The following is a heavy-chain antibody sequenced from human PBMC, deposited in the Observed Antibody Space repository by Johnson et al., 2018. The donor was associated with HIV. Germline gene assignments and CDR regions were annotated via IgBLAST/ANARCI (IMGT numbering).Heavy chain of an antibody. CDR3: AKERRYDSSGYYVPQAFDI. D-gene: IGHD3-22*01. V-gene: IGHV3-20*01. Sequence: EVQLLESGGGVVRPGGSLRLSCAASGFTFDDYGMSWVRQAPGTGLEWVSGINWNGGSTSYADSVKGRFTISRDNAKHSLYLPMKSLIAEDTAVYDCAKERRYDSSGYYVPQAFDIWGQGTMVTVSS. CDR1: GFTFDDYG. CDR2: INWNGGST. J-gene: IGHJ3*02.